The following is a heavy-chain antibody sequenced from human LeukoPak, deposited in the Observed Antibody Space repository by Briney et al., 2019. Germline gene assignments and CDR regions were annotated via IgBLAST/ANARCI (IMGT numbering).Heavy chain of an antibody. V-gene: IGHV1-69*04. D-gene: IGHD1-14*01. CDR3: ARDHSEPGVFFDS. CDR1: GGTFSSYA. CDR2: IIPILGIA. J-gene: IGHJ4*02. Sequence: SVKVSCKASGGTFSSYAISWVRQAPGQGLEWMGRIIPILGIANYAQKFQGRVTITADKSTSTAYMELSSLRSEDTAVYYCARDHSEPGVFFDSWGQGTVVTVSS.